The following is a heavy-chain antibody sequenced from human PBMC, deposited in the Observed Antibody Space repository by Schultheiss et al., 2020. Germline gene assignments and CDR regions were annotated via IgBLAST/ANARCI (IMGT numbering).Heavy chain of an antibody. V-gene: IGHV4-59*08. J-gene: IGHJ6*02. Sequence: SETLSLTCTVSGGSISSYYWGWIRQPPGKGLEWIGYIYYSGSTNYNPSLKSRVTISVDTSKNQFSLQLNSVTAADTAVYYCARHDGNYYYYGMDVWGQGTTGTVSS. CDR1: GGSISSYY. CDR3: ARHDGNYYYYGMDV. CDR2: IYYSGST. D-gene: IGHD4-17*01.